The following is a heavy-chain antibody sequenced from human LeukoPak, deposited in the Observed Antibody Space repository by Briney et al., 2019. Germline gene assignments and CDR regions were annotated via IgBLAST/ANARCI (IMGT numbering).Heavy chain of an antibody. CDR3: ARVKGSGWGFDY. V-gene: IGHV3-48*03. CDR1: GFTFSSYE. CDR2: MSSSGSYT. Sequence: GGSLRLSCAASGFTFSSYEMNWVRQAPGKGLEWVSYMSSSGSYTNYADSVKGRFTISRDTAEKSLSLQMNSLRAEDTAVYYCARVKGSGWGFDYWGQGTLVTVSS. D-gene: IGHD6-19*01. J-gene: IGHJ4*02.